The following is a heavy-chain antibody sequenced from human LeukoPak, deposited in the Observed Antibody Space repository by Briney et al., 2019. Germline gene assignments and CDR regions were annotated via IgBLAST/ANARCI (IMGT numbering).Heavy chain of an antibody. D-gene: IGHD3-10*01. J-gene: IGHJ6*02. V-gene: IGHV3-74*01. CDR2: IDSDGSGT. Sequence: GGSLRLSCAASGFTFSNYWMHWVRQVPGKGLVWVSRIDSDGSGTVYPDSVKGRFTISRDNAKNMLYLQMNSLRAEDTAVYYCARNPVYYGSGGYYYGMDVWGQGTTVTVSS. CDR3: ARNPVYYGSGGYYYGMDV. CDR1: GFTFSNYW.